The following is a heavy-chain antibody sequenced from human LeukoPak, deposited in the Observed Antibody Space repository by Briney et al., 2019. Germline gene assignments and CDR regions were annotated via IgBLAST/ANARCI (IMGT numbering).Heavy chain of an antibody. CDR2: ISGSGAST. Sequence: QPGGSLRLSCAASGFTFSSYAMTWVRQAPGKGLEWVSAISGSGASTYYADSVNGRFTISRDNSKNTLYLQMNSLRAEDTAVYYCAKRLYDSSGYSPLGYFDCWGQGTLVTVSS. V-gene: IGHV3-23*01. CDR3: AKRLYDSSGYSPLGYFDC. J-gene: IGHJ4*02. CDR1: GFTFSSYA. D-gene: IGHD3-22*01.